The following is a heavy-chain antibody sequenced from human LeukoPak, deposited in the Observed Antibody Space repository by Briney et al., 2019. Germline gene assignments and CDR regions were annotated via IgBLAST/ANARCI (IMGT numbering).Heavy chain of an antibody. CDR2: ISGSGGST. CDR1: GFTFSSYA. D-gene: IGHD3-10*01. V-gene: IGHV3-23*01. J-gene: IGHJ4*02. CDR3: AKAGTYMVRGVIMDY. Sequence: GGSLRLSCAASGFTFSSYAMSWVRQAPGKGLEWVSAISGSGGSTYDADSVKGRFTISRDNSKNTLYLQMNSLRTEDTAVYYCAKAGTYMVRGVIMDYWGQGTLVTVSS.